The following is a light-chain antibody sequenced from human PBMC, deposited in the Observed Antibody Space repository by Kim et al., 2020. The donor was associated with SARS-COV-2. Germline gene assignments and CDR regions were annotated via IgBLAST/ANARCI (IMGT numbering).Light chain of an antibody. V-gene: IGLV1-47*01. CDR1: TSNIGRHS. J-gene: IGLJ1*01. CDR2: NNN. CDR3: VSWDDSLTAYV. Sequence: QPVLTQPPSTSATPGQRVTISCSGKTSNIGRHSVYWYQQVPGTAPKLLIYNNNERPSGVPDRFSGSKSGTSASLAISGLRSEEEADYYCVSWDDSLTAYVFGTGTKVTVL.